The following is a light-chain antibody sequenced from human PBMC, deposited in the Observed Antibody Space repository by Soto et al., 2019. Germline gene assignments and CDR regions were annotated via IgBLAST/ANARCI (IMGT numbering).Light chain of an antibody. J-gene: IGLJ2*01. CDR3: CSYARSFTSVV. CDR1: STYFGTYNY. Sequence: QLVLTQPRSVSGSPGQSVTISCTATSTYFGTYNYVSWYQQHPGKAPKLILYDVSKRASGVPGRFSGSQSGDTASLIISGLQAEDEGDYYCCSYARSFTSVVFGGGTKLTVL. V-gene: IGLV2-11*01. CDR2: DVS.